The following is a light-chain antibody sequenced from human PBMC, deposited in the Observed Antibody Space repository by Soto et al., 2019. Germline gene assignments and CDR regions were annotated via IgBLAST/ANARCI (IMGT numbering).Light chain of an antibody. Sequence: DIVMTQSPLSLPVTPGEPASISCRSSQSLLHSNGNTYLDWYLQKPGQSPQLVIYLGSNRASGVPDRFSGSGSGTDFTLKISRVEAEDVGVYYCMQALQTPITFGQGTRLEIK. J-gene: IGKJ5*01. CDR2: LGS. V-gene: IGKV2-28*01. CDR1: QSLLHSNGNTY. CDR3: MQALQTPIT.